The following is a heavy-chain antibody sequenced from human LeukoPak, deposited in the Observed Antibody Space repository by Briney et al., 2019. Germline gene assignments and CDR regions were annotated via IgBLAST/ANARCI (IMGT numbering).Heavy chain of an antibody. Sequence: GGSLRLSCTASGFTFSSYGMSWVRQAPGKGLEWVSAISGSGGSAYYADSVKGRFTISRDNSKNTLYLQMNSLRAEDTAVYYCARRAGAYSHPYDYWGQGTLVTVSS. D-gene: IGHD4/OR15-4a*01. CDR1: GFTFSSYG. J-gene: IGHJ4*02. V-gene: IGHV3-23*01. CDR3: ARRAGAYSHPYDY. CDR2: ISGSGGSA.